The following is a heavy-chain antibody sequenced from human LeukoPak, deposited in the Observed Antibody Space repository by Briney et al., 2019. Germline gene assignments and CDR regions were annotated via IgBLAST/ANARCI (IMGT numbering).Heavy chain of an antibody. V-gene: IGHV1-2*02. D-gene: IGHD3-22*01. Sequence: GASVKVSCKASGYTFTGYYMHLVRQAPGQGLEWMGLINPNSGGTNYAQKFQGRVTMTRDTSISTAYMELSRLRSDDTAVYYCAKPHYYYDSSGYGYWGQGTLVTVSS. CDR2: INPNSGGT. CDR1: GYTFTGYY. CDR3: AKPHYYYDSSGYGY. J-gene: IGHJ4*02.